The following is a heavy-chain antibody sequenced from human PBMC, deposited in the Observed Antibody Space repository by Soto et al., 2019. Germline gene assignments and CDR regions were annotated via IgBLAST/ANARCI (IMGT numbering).Heavy chain of an antibody. J-gene: IGHJ4*02. Sequence: SETLSLTCTVSGGSVSSNYWSWIRQPPGKGLEWIGYIYYSGSTNYNPSLKSRVTISVDTSKNQFSLKLSSVTAADTAVYYCARTRYYYDSSGYPYYFDYWGQGTLGTVSS. CDR3: ARTRYYYDSSGYPYYFDY. V-gene: IGHV4-59*02. D-gene: IGHD3-22*01. CDR1: GGSVSSNY. CDR2: IYYSGST.